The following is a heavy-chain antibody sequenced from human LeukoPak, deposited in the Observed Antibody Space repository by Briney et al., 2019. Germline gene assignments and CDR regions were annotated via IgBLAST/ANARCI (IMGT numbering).Heavy chain of an antibody. D-gene: IGHD3-10*01. CDR3: ARIYYRRSDYHYYYMDV. J-gene: IGHJ6*03. V-gene: IGHV1-8*01. Sequence: ASVKVSCKASGYTFTSYDINWVRQAPGQGLEWVGWMNPNSGNTGSAQKVQGRITITMNTSISTAYMELSSLRSEDTAVYYGARIYYRRSDYHYYYMDVWGEGTTVTVSS. CDR1: GYTFTSYD. CDR2: MNPNSGNT.